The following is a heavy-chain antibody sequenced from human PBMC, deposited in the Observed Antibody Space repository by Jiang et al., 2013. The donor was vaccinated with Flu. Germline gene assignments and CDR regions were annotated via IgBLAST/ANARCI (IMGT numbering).Heavy chain of an antibody. D-gene: IGHD2-15*01. CDR2: IYPGDSDT. Sequence: LKISCKGSGYSFTSYWIGWVRQMPGKGLEWMGIIYPGDSDTRYSPSFQGQVTISADKSISTAYLQWSSLKASDTAMYYCARRTDCSGGSCYADYWGQGTLVTVSS. J-gene: IGHJ4*02. CDR1: GYSFTSYW. V-gene: IGHV5-51*01. CDR3: ARRTDCSGGSCYADY.